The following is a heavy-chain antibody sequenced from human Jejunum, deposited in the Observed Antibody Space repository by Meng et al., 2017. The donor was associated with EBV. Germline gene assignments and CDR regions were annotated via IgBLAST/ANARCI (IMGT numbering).Heavy chain of an antibody. CDR2: IYYTGRT. CDR1: GASISSSHW. Sequence: QGEGQESGPGLVQPSGTLSLTCAVSGASISSSHWWSWFRQAPGEGLEWIGEIYYTGRTNYNPSLKSRVSMSIDKSKNQFSLNLNSVTVADTAVYYCATSMSGYSYGYSWGQGTLVTVSS. J-gene: IGHJ5*02. V-gene: IGHV4-4*02. CDR3: ATSMSGYSYGYS. D-gene: IGHD5-12*01.